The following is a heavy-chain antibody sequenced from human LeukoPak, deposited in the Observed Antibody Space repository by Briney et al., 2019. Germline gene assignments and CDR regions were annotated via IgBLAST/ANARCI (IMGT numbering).Heavy chain of an antibody. J-gene: IGHJ5*02. D-gene: IGHD3-22*01. CDR3: AKDRKTYYYDSSGSHNWFDP. CDR1: GFTFSSYA. Sequence: PGGSLRLSCAASGFTFSSYAMSWARQAPGKGLEWVSAISGSGGSTYYADSVKGRFTISRDNSKNTLYLQMNSLRAEDTAVYYCAKDRKTYYYDSSGSHNWFDPWGQGTLVTVSS. V-gene: IGHV3-23*01. CDR2: ISGSGGST.